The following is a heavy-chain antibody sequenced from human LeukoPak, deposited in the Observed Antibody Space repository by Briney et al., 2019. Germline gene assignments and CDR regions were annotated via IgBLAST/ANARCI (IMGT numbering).Heavy chain of an antibody. Sequence: SETLSLTCAVYGGSFSGYYWSWIRQPPGKGLEWIGEINHSGSTNYNPSLKSRVTISVDTSKNQFSLKLSSVTAADTAVYYCARRGRVGATGWGQGTLVTVSP. CDR1: GGSFSGYY. J-gene: IGHJ4*02. CDR3: ARRGRVGATG. V-gene: IGHV4-34*01. D-gene: IGHD1-26*01. CDR2: INHSGST.